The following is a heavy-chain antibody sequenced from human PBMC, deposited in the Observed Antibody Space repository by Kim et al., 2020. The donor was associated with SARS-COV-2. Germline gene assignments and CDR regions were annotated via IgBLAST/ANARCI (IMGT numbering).Heavy chain of an antibody. D-gene: IGHD5-12*01. Sequence: GGSLRLSCAASGFTFSSYAVHWVRQAPGKGLEWVAVMWPDGNTKYYVDSVKGRFTISRDNSKNTLYLQMNSLRAEDTAVYYCAAYSASESTHYWGQGTLVTVSS. V-gene: IGHV3-33*01. CDR3: AAYSASESTHY. CDR1: GFTFSSYA. CDR2: MWPDGNTK. J-gene: IGHJ4*02.